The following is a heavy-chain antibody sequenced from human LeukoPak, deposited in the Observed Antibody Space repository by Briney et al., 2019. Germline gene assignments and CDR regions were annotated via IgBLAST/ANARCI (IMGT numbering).Heavy chain of an antibody. CDR1: GFKFETYN. V-gene: IGHV3-21*01. D-gene: IGHD2-21*01. CDR2: IRSYSSYI. J-gene: IGHJ6*03. CDR3: ARYSEVYYYVDV. Sequence: GGSLRLSCAASGFKFETYNFNWVRQAPGKGLEWVATIRSYSSYIHYGDSVKGRFTISRDDAKKSLYLQMNSLRAEDTAVYFCARYSEVYYYVDVWGTGTTVTVSS.